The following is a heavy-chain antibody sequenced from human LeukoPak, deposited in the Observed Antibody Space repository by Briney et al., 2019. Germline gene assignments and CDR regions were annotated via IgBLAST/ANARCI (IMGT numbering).Heavy chain of an antibody. J-gene: IGHJ3*02. CDR2: IKSKTDDGTT. D-gene: IGHD3-22*01. CDR3: TPLTYYYDSSGYYYYDAFDI. Sequence: GGSLRLSCAASEFTFSDAWMNWVRQAPGKGLEWVGRIKSKTDDGTTDYAAPVKGRFTISRDDSKNTLYLQMNSLKTEDTAVYYCTPLTYYYDSSGYYYYDAFDIWGQGTMVTVSS. CDR1: EFTFSDAW. V-gene: IGHV3-15*01.